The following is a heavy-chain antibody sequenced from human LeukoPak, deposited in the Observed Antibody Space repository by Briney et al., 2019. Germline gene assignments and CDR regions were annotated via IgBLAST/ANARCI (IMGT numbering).Heavy chain of an antibody. Sequence: GGSLRLSCAASGFTVSSNYMSWGRQAPGKGLEWVSLISSVDSTNYADSVRGRFTISRDNFKNTLYLQMNSLTVEDTAIYYCAKVWSDSNGWFHFDCWGQGTLVTVSS. CDR1: GFTVSSNY. CDR2: ISSVDST. D-gene: IGHD5-18*01. CDR3: AKVWSDSNGWFHFDC. J-gene: IGHJ4*02. V-gene: IGHV3-53*01.